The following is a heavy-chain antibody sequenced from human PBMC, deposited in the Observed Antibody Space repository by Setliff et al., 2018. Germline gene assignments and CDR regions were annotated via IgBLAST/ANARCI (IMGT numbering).Heavy chain of an antibody. Sequence: GESLTISCKGSGYRFTTYWIGWVRQMPGKGLEWMGIVFPGDSDTRYSPSFQGQVTMSADKSINTAYLQWSSLKASDTAMYYCARLGAPASHDAFDIWGQGTMVTVSS. CDR2: VFPGDSDT. CDR1: GYRFTTYW. J-gene: IGHJ3*02. V-gene: IGHV5-51*01. D-gene: IGHD6-25*01. CDR3: ARLGAPASHDAFDI.